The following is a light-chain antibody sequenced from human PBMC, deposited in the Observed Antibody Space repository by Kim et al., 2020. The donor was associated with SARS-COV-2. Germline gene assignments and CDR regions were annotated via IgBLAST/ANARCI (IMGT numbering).Light chain of an antibody. CDR1: SLRSYY. CDR3: NSRDSSGNPEEHVV. J-gene: IGLJ2*01. CDR2: GKN. Sequence: SSELTQDPAVSVALGQTVRITCQGDSLRSYYASWYQQKPGQAPVLVIYGKNNRPSGIPDRFSGSRSGNTASLTITGAQAEDEADYYCNSRDSSGNPEEHVVFGGGTKLTVL. V-gene: IGLV3-19*01.